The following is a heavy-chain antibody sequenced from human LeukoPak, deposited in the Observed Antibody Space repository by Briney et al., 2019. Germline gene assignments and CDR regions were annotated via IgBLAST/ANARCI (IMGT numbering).Heavy chain of an antibody. V-gene: IGHV1-46*01. D-gene: IGHD5-12*01. Sequence: ASVKVSCKASGYTFTSYYMHWVRQAPGQRLEWMGIINPSGGSTSYAQKFQGRVTMTRDTSTSTVYMELSSLRSEDTAVYYCARHSGGYGSLRPSYYFDYWGQGTLVTVSS. CDR1: GYTFTSYY. CDR3: ARHSGGYGSLRPSYYFDY. CDR2: INPSGGST. J-gene: IGHJ4*02.